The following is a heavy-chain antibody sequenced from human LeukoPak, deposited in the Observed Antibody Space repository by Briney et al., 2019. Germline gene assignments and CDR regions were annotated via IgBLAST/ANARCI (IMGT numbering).Heavy chain of an antibody. V-gene: IGHV3-11*04. J-gene: IGHJ4*02. D-gene: IGHD3-10*01. Sequence: KPGGSLRLSCAASRFTFSDYSMSWIRQAPGKGLEWVSYISSSGSTIYFADSVKGRFTISRDNAKNSLYLQMNSLRAEDTAVYYCARDYRLIGGSYYFDYWGQGTLVTVSS. CDR1: RFTFSDYS. CDR2: ISSSGSTI. CDR3: ARDYRLIGGSYYFDY.